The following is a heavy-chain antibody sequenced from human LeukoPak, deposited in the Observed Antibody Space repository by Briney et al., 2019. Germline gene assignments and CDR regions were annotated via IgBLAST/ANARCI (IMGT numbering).Heavy chain of an antibody. CDR1: GFTVSSNY. D-gene: IGHD3-3*01. CDR3: ARTYYDFWSGHGVRFDP. CDR2: IYSGGST. V-gene: IGHV3-53*01. J-gene: IGHJ5*02. Sequence: SGGSLRLSCAASGFTVSSNYMSWVRQAPGKGLEWVSVIYSGGSTYYADSVKGRFTISRDNSKNTLYLQMNSLRAEDTAVYYCARTYYDFWSGHGVRFDPWGQGTLVTVSS.